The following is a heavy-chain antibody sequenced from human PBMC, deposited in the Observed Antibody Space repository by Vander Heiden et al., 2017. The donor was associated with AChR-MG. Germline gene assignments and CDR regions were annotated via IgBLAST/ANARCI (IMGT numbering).Heavy chain of an antibody. CDR2: ISWNSKTI. J-gene: IGHJ6*02. Sequence: EVQLVESGGGLVQPGRSLRLSCAPSGFTFDDYAMHWVRQAPGKGLEWVAGISWNSKTIGYADSVKGRITISRDNAKNSLYLQMNSLRAEDTAFYYCVKGLGDVAASYGMDVWGQGTTVIVSS. D-gene: IGHD3-16*01. CDR3: VKGLGDVAASYGMDV. V-gene: IGHV3-9*01. CDR1: GFTFDDYA.